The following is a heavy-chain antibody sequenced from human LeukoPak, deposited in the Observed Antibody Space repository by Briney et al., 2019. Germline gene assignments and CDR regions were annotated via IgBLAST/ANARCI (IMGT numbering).Heavy chain of an antibody. V-gene: IGHV3-30*04. D-gene: IGHD3-10*01. CDR1: GFTFSSYA. CDR3: AKDYLWFGELLYYFDY. Sequence: GGSLRLSCAASGFTFSSYAMHWVRQAPGKGLEWVAVISYDGSNKYYANSVKGRFTISRDNSKNTLYLQMNSLRAEDTAVYYCAKDYLWFGELLYYFDYWGQGTLVTVSS. J-gene: IGHJ4*02. CDR2: ISYDGSNK.